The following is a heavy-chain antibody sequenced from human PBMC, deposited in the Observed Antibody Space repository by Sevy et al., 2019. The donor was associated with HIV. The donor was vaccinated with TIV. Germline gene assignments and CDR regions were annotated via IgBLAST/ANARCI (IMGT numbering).Heavy chain of an antibody. Sequence: GGFLRLSCAASGFTFSSYGMHWVRQAPGKGLEWVAVIWYDGSNKYYADSVKGRFTISRDNSKNTLYLQMNSLRAEDTAVYYCAREVVGATHYYYYGMDVWGQGTTVTVSS. D-gene: IGHD1-26*01. J-gene: IGHJ6*02. CDR2: IWYDGSNK. CDR3: AREVVGATHYYYYGMDV. V-gene: IGHV3-33*01. CDR1: GFTFSSYG.